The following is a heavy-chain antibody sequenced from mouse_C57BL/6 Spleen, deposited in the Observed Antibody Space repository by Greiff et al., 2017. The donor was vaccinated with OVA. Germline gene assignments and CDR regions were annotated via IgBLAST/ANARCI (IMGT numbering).Heavy chain of an antibody. CDR2: INPSNGGT. CDR3: ARSTMITRYYIDY. Sequence: QVQLQQPGTELVKPGASVKLSCKASGYTFTSYWMHWVKQRPGQGLEWIGNINPSNGGTNYNEKFKSKATLTVDKSSSTAYMQISSLKSEDSAFYYCARSTMITRYYIDYWGQGTTLTVSS. CDR1: GYTFTSYW. D-gene: IGHD2-4*01. V-gene: IGHV1-53*01. J-gene: IGHJ2*01.